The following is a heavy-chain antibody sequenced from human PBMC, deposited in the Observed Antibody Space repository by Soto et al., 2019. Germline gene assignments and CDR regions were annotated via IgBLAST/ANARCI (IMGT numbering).Heavy chain of an antibody. Sequence: SETLSLTCTVSGGSVSSGGYYWSWIRQHPGTGLEWIGYIYYSGTTYFSPSLKSRASISLDTSKNEFSLKLTSVTAADTAVYYCARRALPQCINGVCYKDGFWDYWGQGALVTVSS. CDR3: ARRALPQCINGVCYKDGFWDY. D-gene: IGHD2-8*01. V-gene: IGHV4-31*03. J-gene: IGHJ4*02. CDR1: GGSVSSGGYY. CDR2: IYYSGTT.